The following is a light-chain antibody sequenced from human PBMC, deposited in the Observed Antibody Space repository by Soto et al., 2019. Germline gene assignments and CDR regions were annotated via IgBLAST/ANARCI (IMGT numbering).Light chain of an antibody. V-gene: IGLV4-69*02. J-gene: IGLJ2*01. CDR3: QTWGAGVHVL. CDR2: VNTDGSH. Sequence: QPVLTQSPSASASLGASVRLTCTLSSGHSSYAIAWHQQQPEKGPRHSMKVNTDGSHSKEDGIPDRFSGSSSGAERYLTISSLQPEDEADYYCQTWGAGVHVLFGGGTKLTVL. CDR1: SGHSSYA.